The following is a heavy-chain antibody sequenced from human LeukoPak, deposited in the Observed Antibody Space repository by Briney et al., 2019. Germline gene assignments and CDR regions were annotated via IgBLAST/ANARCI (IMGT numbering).Heavy chain of an antibody. J-gene: IGHJ3*02. V-gene: IGHV4-59*01. CDR3: ARAELATFDI. CDR2: IYYSGST. Sequence: PSETLSLTCTVSGGPISSYYWSWIRQPPGKGLEWIGYIYYSGSTNYNPSLKSRATISVDTSKNQFSLKLSSVTAADTAVYYCARAELATFDIWGQGTMVTVSS. D-gene: IGHD5-24*01. CDR1: GGPISSYY.